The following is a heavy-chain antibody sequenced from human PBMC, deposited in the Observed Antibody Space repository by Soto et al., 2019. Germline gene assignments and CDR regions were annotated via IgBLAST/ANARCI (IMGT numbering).Heavy chain of an antibody. V-gene: IGHV3-15*07. Sequence: GSLRLSCAASGFTFSNAWMNWVRQAPGKGLEWVGRIKSKTDGGTTDYAAPVKGRFTISRDDSKNTLYLQMNSLRSEDTAVYYCAASPSFWQNYYYGAMDVWGQGTTVTVSS. D-gene: IGHD6-25*01. CDR2: IKSKTDGGTT. CDR1: GFTFSNAW. CDR3: AASPSFWQNYYYGAMDV. J-gene: IGHJ6*02.